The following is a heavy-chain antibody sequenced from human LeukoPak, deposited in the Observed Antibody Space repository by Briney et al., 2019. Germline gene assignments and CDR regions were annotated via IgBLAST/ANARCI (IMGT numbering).Heavy chain of an antibody. V-gene: IGHV3-11*01. CDR2: ISKTGTAI. Sequence: GGSLRLSCAASGFTFSDYYMTWIRQAPGKGLESLSYISKTGTAIYYADSVKGRFTISRDNSKNTLYLQMNSLRAEDTAVYYCAKSLEPLLNDAFDIWGQGTMVTVSS. CDR3: AKSLEPLLNDAFDI. CDR1: GFTFSDYY. J-gene: IGHJ3*02. D-gene: IGHD1-1*01.